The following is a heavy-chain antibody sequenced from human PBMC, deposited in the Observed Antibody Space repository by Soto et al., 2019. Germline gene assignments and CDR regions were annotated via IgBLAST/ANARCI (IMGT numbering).Heavy chain of an antibody. CDR1: GGSMRSGDYY. J-gene: IGHJ5*02. V-gene: IGHV4-30-4*01. Sequence: QLQLQESGPGLVKPSQTLSLTCTVSGGSMRSGDYYWSWIRQPPGKGLGWIGDISNSGGTYCTPSLKRRVNIPIDTSQDQFSLKLSSVTAAAPAIYYCARWKFVLVTAALKLSPSLYFEPWGQGTLVIVSS. D-gene: IGHD2-2*01. CDR2: ISNSGGT. CDR3: ARWKFVLVTAALKLSPSLYFEP.